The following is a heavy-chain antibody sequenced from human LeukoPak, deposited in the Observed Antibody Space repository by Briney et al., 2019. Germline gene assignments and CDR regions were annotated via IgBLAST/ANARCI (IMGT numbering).Heavy chain of an antibody. V-gene: IGHV1-18*01. CDR1: GYTFTSYG. CDR2: ISAYNGNT. Sequence: GASVKVSCKASGYTFTSYGISWVRQAPGQGPEWMGWISAYNGNTNYAQKLQGRVTMTTDTSTSTAYMELRSLRSDDTAVYYCARGSYCSSTSCYAGSHYGMDVWGQGTTVTVSS. J-gene: IGHJ6*02. D-gene: IGHD2-2*01. CDR3: ARGSYCSSTSCYAGSHYGMDV.